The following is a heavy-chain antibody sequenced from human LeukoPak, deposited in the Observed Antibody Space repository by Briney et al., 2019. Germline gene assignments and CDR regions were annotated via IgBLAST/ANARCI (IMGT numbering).Heavy chain of an antibody. CDR2: INHSGST. V-gene: IGHV4-34*01. Sequence: PSETLSLTCAVYGGSFSGYYWSWIRQPPGKGLEWIGEINHSGSTNYNLSLKSRVTISVDTSKNQFSLKLSSVTAADTAVYYCARGRYGDSVDYWGQGTLVTVSS. D-gene: IGHD4-17*01. CDR1: GGSFSGYY. CDR3: ARGRYGDSVDY. J-gene: IGHJ4*02.